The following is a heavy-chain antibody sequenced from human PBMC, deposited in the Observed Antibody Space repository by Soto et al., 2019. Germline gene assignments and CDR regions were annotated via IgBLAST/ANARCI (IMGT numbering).Heavy chain of an antibody. V-gene: IGHV1-8*01. CDR2: MNPKSVNT. CDR3: ARAPEYSSTWDFYYYYMDV. Sequence: QVQLVQSGAEVKKPGASVKVSCKASGYIFTSYDINWVRQATGQGLEWVGWMNPKSVNTGYAQKFEGRVTMTRNTSISTAYMELSSLRSEDTAVYYCARAPEYSSTWDFYYYYMDVWGNGTTVAVS. J-gene: IGHJ6*03. D-gene: IGHD6-13*01. CDR1: GYIFTSYD.